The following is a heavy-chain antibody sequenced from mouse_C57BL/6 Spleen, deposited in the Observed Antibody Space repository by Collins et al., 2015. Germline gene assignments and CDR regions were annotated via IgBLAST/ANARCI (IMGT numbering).Heavy chain of an antibody. D-gene: IGHD2-4*01. Sequence: GQGLEWIGMIHPNSGSTNYNEKFKSKATLTVDKSSSTAYMQLSSLTSEDSAVYYCAKRDEYDDVLGYFDVWGTGTTVTVSS. CDR2: IHPNSGST. V-gene: IGHV1-64*01. J-gene: IGHJ1*03. CDR3: AKRDEYDDVLGYFDV.